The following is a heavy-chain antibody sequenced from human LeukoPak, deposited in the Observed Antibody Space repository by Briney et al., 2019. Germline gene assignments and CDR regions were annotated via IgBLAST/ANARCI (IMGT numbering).Heavy chain of an antibody. CDR2: INHSGST. CDR1: GGSISSYY. D-gene: IGHD3-10*01. J-gene: IGHJ3*02. Sequence: PSETLSLTCTVSGGSISSYYWSWIRQPPGKGLEWIGEINHSGSTNYNPSLKSRVTISVDTSKNQFSLKLSSVTAADTAVYYCARGSRLLFRRNAFDIWGQGTMVTVSS. CDR3: ARGSRLLFRRNAFDI. V-gene: IGHV4-34*01.